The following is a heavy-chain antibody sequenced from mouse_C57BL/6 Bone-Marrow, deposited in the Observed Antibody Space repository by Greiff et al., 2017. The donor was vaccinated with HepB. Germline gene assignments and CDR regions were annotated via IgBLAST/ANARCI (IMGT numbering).Heavy chain of an antibody. J-gene: IGHJ1*03. CDR1: GFTFSDYY. D-gene: IGHD1-1*01. Sequence: EVKLQESEGGLVQPGSSMKLSCTASGFTFSDYYMAWVRQVPEKGLEWVANINYDGSSTYYLDSLKSRFIISRDNAKNILYLQMSSRKSEDTATYYCARDRHYGSRDWYFDVWGTGTTVTVSS. V-gene: IGHV5-16*01. CDR3: ARDRHYGSRDWYFDV. CDR2: INYDGSST.